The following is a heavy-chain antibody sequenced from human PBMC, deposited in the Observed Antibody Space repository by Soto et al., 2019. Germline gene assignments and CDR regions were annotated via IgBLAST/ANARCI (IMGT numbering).Heavy chain of an antibody. Sequence: GGSLRLSCAASGFTFNNYAMGWVRQAPGKGLEWVSAITGSGSDTYYLDSVKGRFTISRDNSKNTLYLQMNSLRAEDTAICYCAKLGSSTWSPNYYFDYWGQGTLVTVSS. J-gene: IGHJ4*02. CDR3: AKLGSSTWSPNYYFDY. CDR1: GFTFNNYA. CDR2: ITGSGSDT. D-gene: IGHD2-2*01. V-gene: IGHV3-23*01.